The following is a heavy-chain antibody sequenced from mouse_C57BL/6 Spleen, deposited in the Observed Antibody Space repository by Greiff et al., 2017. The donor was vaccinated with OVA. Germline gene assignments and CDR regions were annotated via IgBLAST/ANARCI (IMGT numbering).Heavy chain of an antibody. CDR1: GFTFSDYG. CDR3: ARNYEDAMDY. V-gene: IGHV5-15*01. D-gene: IGHD1-1*01. Sequence: EVQLMESGGGLVQPGGSLKLSCAASGFTFSDYGMAWVRQAPRKGPEWVAFISNLAYSIYYADTVTGRFTISRENAKNTLYLEMSSLRSEDTAMYYCARNYEDAMDYWGQGTSVTVSS. J-gene: IGHJ4*01. CDR2: ISNLAYSI.